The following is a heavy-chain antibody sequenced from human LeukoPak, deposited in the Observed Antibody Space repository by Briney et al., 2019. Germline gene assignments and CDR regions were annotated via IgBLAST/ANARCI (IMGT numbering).Heavy chain of an antibody. CDR3: ASDIVATIGY. V-gene: IGHV4-38-2*02. D-gene: IGHD5-12*01. Sequence: SETLSLTCTVSGYSISSGYYWAWIRQPPGKGLEWIGRIFHTGGTYHNPSLKSRVTISVDTSKNQFSLKLSSVTAADTAVYYCASDIVATIGYWGQGTLVTVSS. J-gene: IGHJ4*02. CDR1: GYSISSGYY. CDR2: IFHTGGT.